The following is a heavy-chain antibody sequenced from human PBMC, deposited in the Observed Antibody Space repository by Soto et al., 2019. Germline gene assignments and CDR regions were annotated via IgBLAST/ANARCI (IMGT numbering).Heavy chain of an antibody. D-gene: IGHD3-10*01. J-gene: IGHJ5*02. CDR1: GFTVSSIH. CDR2: IYSGGSS. Sequence: GGSLRLSCTTSGFTVSSIHMTWVRQAPGKGLEWVSVIYSGGSSYYAVSVQGRFTISRDNSKNTVYLQMNSLRGEDTAMYYCARLGPYGSESYSFRYNWFDPWGQGTLVTVS. CDR3: ARLGPYGSESYSFRYNWFDP. V-gene: IGHV3-53*01.